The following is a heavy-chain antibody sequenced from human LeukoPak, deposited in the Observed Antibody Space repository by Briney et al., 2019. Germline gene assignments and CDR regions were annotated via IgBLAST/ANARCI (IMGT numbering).Heavy chain of an antibody. J-gene: IGHJ4*02. CDR1: GFTFSSYW. CDR2: INGDGSST. Sequence: PGGSLRLSCAAFGFTFSSYWMHWVRQVPGKGLVWVSRINGDGSSTSYADSVKGRFTISRDNAKNTLYLQMNSLRAEDTAVYYCARDLELTYYDSSGYDYWGQGTPVTVSS. D-gene: IGHD3-22*01. V-gene: IGHV3-74*01. CDR3: ARDLELTYYDSSGYDY.